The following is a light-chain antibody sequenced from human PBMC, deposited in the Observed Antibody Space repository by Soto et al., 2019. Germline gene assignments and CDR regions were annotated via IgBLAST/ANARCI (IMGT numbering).Light chain of an antibody. J-gene: IGLJ2*01. V-gene: IGLV2-14*01. CDR3: SSYTSSSTLESV. CDR1: SSDVGGYNY. Sequence: QSALTQPASVSGSPGQSITISCTGTSSDVGGYNYVSWYQQHPGKAPKLMIYDVSNRPSGVSNRFSGSKSGNKASLTISGLQAEDEADYYCSSYTSSSTLESVFGGGTKLTVL. CDR2: DVS.